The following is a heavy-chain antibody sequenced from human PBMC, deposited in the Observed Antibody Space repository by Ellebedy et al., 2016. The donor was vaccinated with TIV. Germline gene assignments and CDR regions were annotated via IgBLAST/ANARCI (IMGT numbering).Heavy chain of an antibody. CDR3: SSGYDGMDV. D-gene: IGHD6-13*01. J-gene: IGHJ6*02. V-gene: IGHV3-74*01. Sequence: GESLKISCAASGFTFSSYWMHWVRQAPGKGLVWVSRINSDWSSTSYADSVKGRFTISRDNAKNTLYLQMNSLRAEETAVYYCSSGYDGMDVWGQGTTVTVSS. CDR1: GFTFSSYW. CDR2: INSDWSST.